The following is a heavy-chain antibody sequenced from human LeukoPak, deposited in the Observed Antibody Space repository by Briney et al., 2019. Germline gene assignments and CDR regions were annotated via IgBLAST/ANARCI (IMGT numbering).Heavy chain of an antibody. CDR1: GFTIGGFA. V-gene: IGHV3-23*01. D-gene: IGHD3-10*02. J-gene: IGHJ6*02. CDR3: AKDLRYYVAMDV. CDR2: IGSDYKT. Sequence: AGGSLRLSCAASGFTIGGFAMTWVRQAPGKGLEWVSSIGSDYKTRYSESVKGRFAISRDNSQSTVFLQMNSLRAEDTALYYCAKDLRYYVAMDVWGQGTAVTVSS.